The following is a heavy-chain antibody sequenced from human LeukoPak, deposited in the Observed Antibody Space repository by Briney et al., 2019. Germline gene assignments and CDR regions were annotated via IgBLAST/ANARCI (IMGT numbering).Heavy chain of an antibody. D-gene: IGHD1-26*01. CDR3: ARDRLGIVGATSLDY. J-gene: IGHJ4*02. V-gene: IGHV1-8*01. CDR2: MNPNSGNT. CDR1: GYTFTSYD. Sequence: ASVKVSCKASGYTFTSYDINWVRQATGQGLEWMGWMNPNSGNTGYAQKFQGRVTMTRDMSTSTVYMELSSLRSEDTAVYYCARDRLGIVGATSLDYWGQGTLVTVS.